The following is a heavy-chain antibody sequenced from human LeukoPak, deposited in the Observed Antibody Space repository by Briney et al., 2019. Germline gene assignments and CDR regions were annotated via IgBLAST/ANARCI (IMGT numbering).Heavy chain of an antibody. J-gene: IGHJ4*02. D-gene: IGHD4-11*01. V-gene: IGHV3-7*01. Sequence: GSLRLSCAASGFAFSNYWMSWVRQAPGKGLEWVANMNEDGSEKNYVDSVKGRFTISRDNAQDSLYLQMNSLRAEDTAVYYCARDRGYSNFDYWGQGTLLTVSS. CDR2: MNEDGSEK. CDR1: GFAFSNYW. CDR3: ARDRGYSNFDY.